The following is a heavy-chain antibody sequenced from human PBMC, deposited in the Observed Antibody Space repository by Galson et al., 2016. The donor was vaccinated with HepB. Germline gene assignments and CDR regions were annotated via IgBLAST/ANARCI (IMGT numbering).Heavy chain of an antibody. CDR3: AREIGTWSGGGGWLDP. CDR1: GYRFSNYG. D-gene: IGHD3-10*01. CDR2: ISGDSGET. V-gene: IGHV1-18*01. J-gene: IGHJ5*02. Sequence: SVKVSCKASGYRFSNYGFNWVRQAPGQGLEWMGWISGDSGETNYAQKFQGRVTMTTDTSTGTTYMELRSLRYENTAVYYCAREIGTWSGGGGWLDPWGQGTLLTV.